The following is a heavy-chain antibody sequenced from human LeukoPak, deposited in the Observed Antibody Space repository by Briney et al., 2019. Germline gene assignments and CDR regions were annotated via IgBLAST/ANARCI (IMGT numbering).Heavy chain of an antibody. D-gene: IGHD2-2*01. CDR3: ARSATLPAASEVYYYYGMDV. V-gene: IGHV1-18*01. J-gene: IGHJ6*02. Sequence: ASVKVSCKASGYTFTSYGISWLRQAPGQGLEWMGWISAYNGNTNYAQKLQGRVTMTTDTSTSTAYMELRSLRSDDTAVYYCARSATLPAASEVYYYYGMDVWGQGTTVTVSS. CDR1: GYTFTSYG. CDR2: ISAYNGNT.